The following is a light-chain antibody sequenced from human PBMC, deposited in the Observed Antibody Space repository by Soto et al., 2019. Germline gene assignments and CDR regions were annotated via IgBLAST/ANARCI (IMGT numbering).Light chain of an antibody. Sequence: DIPLTKSPSSMSASVADRARITRRASQSISNSLNWYQQRPGRAPKLLIYAASTLQSGVPSRFSGSGSGTDFTLTISSLQPEDFATYYCQQSSSIPITFGQGTGLEIK. CDR1: QSISNS. CDR3: QQSSSIPIT. CDR2: AAS. V-gene: IGKV1-39*01. J-gene: IGKJ5*01.